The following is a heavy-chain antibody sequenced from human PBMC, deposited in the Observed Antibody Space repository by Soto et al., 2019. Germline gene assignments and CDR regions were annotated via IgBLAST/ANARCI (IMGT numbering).Heavy chain of an antibody. J-gene: IGHJ6*02. CDR1: GGSISSYY. D-gene: IGHD1-1*01. CDR3: ARVRPTPYLFYYYGMDV. CDR2: IYYSGST. V-gene: IGHV4-59*01. Sequence: SETLSLTCTVSGGSISSYYWSWIRQPPGKGLEWIGYIYYSGSTNYNPSLKSRVTISVDTSKNQFSLKLSSVTAADTAVYYCARVRPTPYLFYYYGMDVWGQGTTVTVSS.